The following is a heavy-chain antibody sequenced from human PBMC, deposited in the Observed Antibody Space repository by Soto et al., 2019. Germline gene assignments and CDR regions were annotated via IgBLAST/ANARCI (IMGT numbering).Heavy chain of an antibody. CDR1: GYTFTSYD. CDR3: ARGLEWSWSLDP. J-gene: IGHJ5*02. Sequence: QVQLVQSGAEVKKPGASVKVSCKASGYTFTSYDINWVRQATGQGLEWMGWMNPNSGNTGYAQKFQGRVTMTRNTSISTAYMELSSLRSEDTTMYYCARGLEWSWSLDPWGQGTLVTVSS. V-gene: IGHV1-8*01. CDR2: MNPNSGNT. D-gene: IGHD3-3*01.